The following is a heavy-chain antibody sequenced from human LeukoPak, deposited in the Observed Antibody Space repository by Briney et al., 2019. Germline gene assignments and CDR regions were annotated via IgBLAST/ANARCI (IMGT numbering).Heavy chain of an antibody. D-gene: IGHD3-3*01. V-gene: IGHV4-34*01. CDR3: ARGFYDFWSGYRLSVTRNPKRFDP. J-gene: IGHJ5*02. CDR1: GGSFSGYD. Sequence: SETLSLTCAVYGGSFSGYDWSWIRQPPGKGLEWIGEINHSGSTNYNPSPKSRLTISVDTSKNQFSLKLSSVTAADTAVCYCARGFYDFWSGYRLSVTRNPKRFDPWGQGTLVTVSS. CDR2: INHSGST.